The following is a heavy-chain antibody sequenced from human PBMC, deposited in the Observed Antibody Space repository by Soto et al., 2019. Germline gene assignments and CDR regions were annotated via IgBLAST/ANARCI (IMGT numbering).Heavy chain of an antibody. CDR2: IYTAGGT. CDR3: ARALPVAKGGFDP. Sequence: PGWSLRLSCASSGFTVINTYMTWVRQPPGKGLECVSVIYTAGGTNYADSVKGRFIISRDNSKNTLYLQMNSLRAEDTAVYYCARALPVAKGGFDPWGQGTLVTVSS. V-gene: IGHV3-53*01. D-gene: IGHD2-2*01. CDR1: GFTVINTY. J-gene: IGHJ5*02.